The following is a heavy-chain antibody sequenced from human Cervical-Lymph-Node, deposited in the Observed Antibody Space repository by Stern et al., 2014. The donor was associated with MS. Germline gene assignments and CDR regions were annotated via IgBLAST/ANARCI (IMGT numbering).Heavy chain of an antibody. CDR1: GYIFANYG. CDR3: ARASTTANNYYDGVDV. CDR2: ISAYNGNT. Sequence: QVQLVQSGAEVKKPGASVKVSCKSSGYIFANYGISWVRQAPGQGLEWMGWISAYNGNTKFAQKVQGRVTMTTDTSTSTAYMELRSLRSDDTAVYYCARASTTANNYYDGVDVWGQGTTVTVTS. D-gene: IGHD1-1*01. J-gene: IGHJ6*02. V-gene: IGHV1-18*01.